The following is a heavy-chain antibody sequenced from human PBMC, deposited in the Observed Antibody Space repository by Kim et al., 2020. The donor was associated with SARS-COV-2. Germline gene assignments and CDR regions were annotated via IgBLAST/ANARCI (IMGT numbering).Heavy chain of an antibody. Sequence: STNYNPSLKSRVTISVDTSKNQFSLKLSSVTAADTAVYYCARVKTYYVDYWGQGTLVTVSS. J-gene: IGHJ4*02. D-gene: IGHD3-10*01. V-gene: IGHV4-59*01. CDR2: ST. CDR3: ARVKTYYVDY.